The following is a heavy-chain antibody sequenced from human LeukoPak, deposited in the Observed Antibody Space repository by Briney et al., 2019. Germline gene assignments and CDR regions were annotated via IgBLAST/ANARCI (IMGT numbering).Heavy chain of an antibody. CDR1: GFTFSSYE. CDR3: ARVFRFFGYSGYYYTDAFDI. J-gene: IGHJ3*02. Sequence: GGSLRLSCAASGFTFSSYEMHWVRQAPGKGLEWVSYISSSSSTIYYADSVKGRFTISRDNAKNSLYLQMNSLRAEDTAVYYCARVFRFFGYSGYYYTDAFDIWGQGTMVTVSS. CDR2: ISSSSSTI. D-gene: IGHD3-22*01. V-gene: IGHV3-48*03.